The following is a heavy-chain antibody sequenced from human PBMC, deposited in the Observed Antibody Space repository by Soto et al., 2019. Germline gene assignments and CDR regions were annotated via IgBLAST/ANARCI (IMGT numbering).Heavy chain of an antibody. CDR2: IWYDGSNK. D-gene: IGHD1-1*01. J-gene: IGHJ4*02. V-gene: IGHV3-33*01. CDR1: GFTFSSYG. CDR3: ARDVGTRTAY. Sequence: QVQLVESGGGVVQPGRSLRLSCAASGFTFSSYGMHWVRQAPGKGLEWVAVIWYDGSNKYYADTVKGRFTISRDNSKNTLYLQMNSMRAEDTAVYYCARDVGTRTAYWGQGTLVTVSS.